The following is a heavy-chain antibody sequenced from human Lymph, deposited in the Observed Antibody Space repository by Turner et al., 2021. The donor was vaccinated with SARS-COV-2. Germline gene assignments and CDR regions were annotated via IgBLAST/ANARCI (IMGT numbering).Heavy chain of an antibody. J-gene: IGHJ4*02. CDR1: GFTFSSYA. CDR3: AKDRFTLSSGWEDY. D-gene: IGHD6-19*01. CDR2: ISGSGGTT. V-gene: IGHV3-23*01. Sequence: EVQLLESGGGLVQPGGSLRLSCAASGFTFSSYAMGWVRQAPGKGLEWVSGISGSGGTTHYAESVKGRFTISRDNSKNTLYLQMNSLRAEDTAVYDCAKDRFTLSSGWEDYWGQGTLVTVSS.